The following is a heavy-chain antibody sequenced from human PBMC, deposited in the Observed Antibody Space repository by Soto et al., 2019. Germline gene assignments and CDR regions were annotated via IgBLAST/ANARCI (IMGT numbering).Heavy chain of an antibody. CDR1: GFTFESYG. V-gene: IGHV3-30*03. Sequence: GGSLRLSCTASGFTFESYGMHWVRQTPGKGLEWLAYISHEGVMKFYAGSVKGRFTISRDNAKSSLYLQMNSLRAEDTAVYYCARDIGAMDVWGQGTTVTVSS. CDR3: ARDIGAMDV. D-gene: IGHD1-26*01. CDR2: ISHEGVMK. J-gene: IGHJ6*02.